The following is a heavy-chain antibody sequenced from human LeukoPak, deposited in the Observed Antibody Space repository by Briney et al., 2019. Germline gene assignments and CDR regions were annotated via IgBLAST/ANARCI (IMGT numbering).Heavy chain of an antibody. J-gene: IGHJ6*03. Sequence: GGSLRLSCAASGFTFSSYGMHWVRQAPGKGLEYVSAISSNGGSTYYANSVKGRFTISRDNSKNTLYLQMGSLRAEDMAVYYCARDGRDIVVVPAAILLHYYYYYMDVWGKGTTVTVSS. V-gene: IGHV3-64*01. CDR3: ARDGRDIVVVPAAILLHYYYYYMDV. D-gene: IGHD2-2*02. CDR2: ISSNGGST. CDR1: GFTFSSYG.